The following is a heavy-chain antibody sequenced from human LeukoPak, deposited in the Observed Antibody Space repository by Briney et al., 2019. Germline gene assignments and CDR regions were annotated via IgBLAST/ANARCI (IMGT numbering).Heavy chain of an antibody. CDR2: IIPIFGIA. V-gene: IGHV1-69*04. CDR1: GGTFSSYA. J-gene: IGHJ6*02. CDR3: AHIGVGDYDYGMNV. D-gene: IGHD2-2*01. Sequence: SVKVSCKASGGTFSSYAISWVRQAPGQGLEWMGRIIPIFGIANYAQKFQGRVTITADKSTSTAYMELSSLRSEDTAVYYCAHIGVGDYDYGMNVWGQGTTVTVSS.